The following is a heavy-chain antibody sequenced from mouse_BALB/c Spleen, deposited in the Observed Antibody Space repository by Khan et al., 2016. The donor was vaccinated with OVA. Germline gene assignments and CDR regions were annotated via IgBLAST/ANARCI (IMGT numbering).Heavy chain of an antibody. CDR1: GYTFTDYS. CDR2: INTETGEP. V-gene: IGHV9-2-1*01. Sequence: QIQLVQSGPELKKPGETVKISCKASGYTFTDYSMQWVKQAPGKGLKWVGWINTETGEPTYADDFKGRFAFSLDTSASTAYLQIHNLKNEDTATYFWTRNDYDRGELYAMDYWGQGTSVTVSS. J-gene: IGHJ4*01. D-gene: IGHD2-4*01. CDR3: TRNDYDRGELYAMDY.